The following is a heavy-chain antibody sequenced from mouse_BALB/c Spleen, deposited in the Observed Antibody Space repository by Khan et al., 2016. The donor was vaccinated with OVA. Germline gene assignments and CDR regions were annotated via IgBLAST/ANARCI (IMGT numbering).Heavy chain of an antibody. CDR3: VRSSSYGDYVEAWFAY. D-gene: IGHD2-13*01. V-gene: IGHV1-37*01. CDR1: GYSFTGYT. CDR2: ITHYNGGT. J-gene: IGHJ3*01. Sequence: EVQLQQSGPELVKPGASMKMSCKASGYSFTGYTMNWVKQSNVKNLEWIGLITHYNGGTDYNQKFRGKATLTVDQSSTKAYKELISLTSEDSAVYYCVRSSSYGDYVEAWFAYGGQGTLVTVSA.